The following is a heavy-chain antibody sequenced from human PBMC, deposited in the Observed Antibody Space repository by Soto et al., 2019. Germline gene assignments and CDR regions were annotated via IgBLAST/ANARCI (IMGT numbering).Heavy chain of an antibody. CDR2: IFHGGST. V-gene: IGHV4-34*12. J-gene: IGHJ4*02. CDR1: DTSFSGYY. CDR3: ARPHYDSNTFYAFFDY. Sequence: SETLSLTCAVYDTSFSGYYWSWIRQPPGKGLEWIGEIFHGGSTDYSPSLKSRVTISVDTSKNQFSLELSSVTAADTAVYYCARPHYDSNTFYAFFDYWGQGTLVTVSS. D-gene: IGHD3-22*01.